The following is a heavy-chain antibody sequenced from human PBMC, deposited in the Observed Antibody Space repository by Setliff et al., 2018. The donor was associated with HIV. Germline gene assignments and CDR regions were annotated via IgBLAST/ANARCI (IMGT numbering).Heavy chain of an antibody. CDR3: ARGARLLAGYSDRWDYYYMAV. V-gene: IGHV4-34*01. Sequence: SETLSLTCTVSGGSISSYFWSWIRQPPGKGLEWIGEINHSGSTHYNPSLKSRFTISVDTSKNQFSLKVNSVTAADTAVYYCARGARLLAGYSDRWDYYYMAVWGKGTTVTVSS. CDR2: INHSGST. J-gene: IGHJ6*03. CDR1: GGSISSYF. D-gene: IGHD6-13*01.